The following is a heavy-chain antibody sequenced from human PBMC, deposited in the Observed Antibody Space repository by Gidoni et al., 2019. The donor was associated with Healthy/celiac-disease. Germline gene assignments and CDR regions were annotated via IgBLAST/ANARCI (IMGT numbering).Heavy chain of an antibody. D-gene: IGHD6-13*01. Sequence: EVHLVESGGGLFKPGGSLSLSCPASGFTFRSESMNWVRQAIGKGLEWVSSISSIISYIYYAESVKGRFTIYRDNAKNAMYMQRKSLRAEDTAVYYGARVDGGIAEDGRNYWGQGTLVTVSS. CDR1: GFTFRSES. V-gene: IGHV3-21*01. J-gene: IGHJ4*02. CDR2: ISSIISYI. CDR3: ARVDGGIAEDGRNY.